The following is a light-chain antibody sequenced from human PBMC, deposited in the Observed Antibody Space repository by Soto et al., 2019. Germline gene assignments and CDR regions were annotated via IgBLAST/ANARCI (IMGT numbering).Light chain of an antibody. CDR1: SGHSSYA. CDR2: LDSDGSH. V-gene: IGLV4-69*01. J-gene: IGLJ2*01. Sequence: QPVLTQSPSASASLGASVKLTCTLSSGHSSYAIAWHQQQPEKGPRYLMKLDSDGSHTKGDAIPDRFSGSSSGAERYLTISSRQSEDEADYYCQTWGTGIHVVFGGGTKLPVL. CDR3: QTWGTGIHVV.